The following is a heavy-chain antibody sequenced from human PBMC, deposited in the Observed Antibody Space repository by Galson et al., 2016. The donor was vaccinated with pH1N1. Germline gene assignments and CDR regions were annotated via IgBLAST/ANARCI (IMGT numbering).Heavy chain of an antibody. J-gene: IGHJ3*02. D-gene: IGHD3-3*01. CDR1: GDSVSSSSAT. CDR3: ERGVIDYDFWSGYQDHAAFDI. V-gene: IGHV6-1*01. Sequence: CAISGDSVSSSSATWNWIRQSPSRGLEWLGRKYYRSKWYNDYAESVKSRIIISPDTSKNQLSLQLNSVTPADTAVYYCERGVIDYDFWSGYQDHAAFDIWGQGTMVIVSS. CDR2: KYYRSKWYN.